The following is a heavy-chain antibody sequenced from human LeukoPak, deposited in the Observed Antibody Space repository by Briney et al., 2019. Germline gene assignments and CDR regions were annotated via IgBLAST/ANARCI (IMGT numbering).Heavy chain of an antibody. D-gene: IGHD1-20*01. CDR1: GGSISSYY. CDR2: IYYSGGT. CDR3: ARGSYNWNPDWFDP. J-gene: IGHJ5*02. Sequence: SETLSLTCTVSGGSISSYYWSWIRQPPGKGLEWIGYIYYSGGTNYNPSLKSRVTISVDTSKNQFSLKLSSVTAADTAVYYCARGSYNWNPDWFDPWGQGTLVTVSS. V-gene: IGHV4-59*01.